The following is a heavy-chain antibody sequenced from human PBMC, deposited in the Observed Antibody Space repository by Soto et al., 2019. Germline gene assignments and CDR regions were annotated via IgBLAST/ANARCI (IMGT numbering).Heavy chain of an antibody. D-gene: IGHD6-19*01. V-gene: IGHV1-2*02. CDR2: INPNNGVT. CDR3: ARGALAVANWFDP. CDR1: AYTFTGYY. J-gene: IGHJ5*02. Sequence: QVQLVQSGAEVRKPGASVKVSCKASAYTFTGYYMNWVRQAPGQGLEWMGWINPNNGVTNYAQKFQGRVTMTRDTSISTAYMDLSWLTSDDTAVYYCARGALAVANWFDPWGQGTQVTVSS.